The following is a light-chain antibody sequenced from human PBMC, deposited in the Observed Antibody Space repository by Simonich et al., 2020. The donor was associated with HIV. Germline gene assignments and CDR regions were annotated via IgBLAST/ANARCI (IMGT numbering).Light chain of an antibody. CDR2: GAS. Sequence: DIVLTQSPGTLSLSPGERATPSCRSSQSVSSSNLAWYQQTPGQTPRLLIYGASTRATGIPARFSGSGSGTEFTLTISSLQSEDFAVYYCQQYNNWPPWTFGQGTKVEIK. J-gene: IGKJ1*01. CDR3: QQYNNWPPWT. CDR1: QSVSSSN. V-gene: IGKV3-15*01.